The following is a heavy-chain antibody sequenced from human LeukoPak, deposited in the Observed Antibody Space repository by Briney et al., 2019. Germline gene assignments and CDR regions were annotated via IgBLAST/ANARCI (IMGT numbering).Heavy chain of an antibody. Sequence: SQTLSLTCTVSGGSISSGGYYWSWIRQHPGKGLEWIGYIYYSGSTYYNPSLKSRLTISVDTPKNQSPLKLSSVTAADTAVYYCARGMAAAGVDYWGQGTLVTVSS. CDR1: GGSISSGGYY. D-gene: IGHD6-13*01. V-gene: IGHV4-31*03. CDR3: ARGMAAAGVDY. CDR2: IYYSGST. J-gene: IGHJ4*02.